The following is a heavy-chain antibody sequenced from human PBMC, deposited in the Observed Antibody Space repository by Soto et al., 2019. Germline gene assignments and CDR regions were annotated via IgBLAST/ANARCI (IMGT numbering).Heavy chain of an antibody. V-gene: IGHV1-3*01. CDR3: AKGTGPGAYLIDY. J-gene: IGHJ4*02. D-gene: IGHD3-10*01. CDR1: GYSFTSRS. CDR2: INGDSGNT. Sequence: ASVKVSCKVSGYSFTSRSIHWVRQAPGKTLEWLGVINGDSGNTKHSQKFQGRVTISRDTSANTAYLELSSLRSEDTAVYYCAKGTGPGAYLIDYWGQGTLVTVSS.